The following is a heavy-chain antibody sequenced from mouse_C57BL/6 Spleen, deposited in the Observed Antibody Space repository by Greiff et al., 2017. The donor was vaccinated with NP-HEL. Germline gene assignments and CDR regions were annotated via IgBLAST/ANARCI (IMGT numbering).Heavy chain of an antibody. V-gene: IGHV1-26*01. D-gene: IGHD2-3*01. CDR3: AKGYDGYYSWFAY. J-gene: IGHJ3*01. CDR2: INPNNGGT. Sequence: VQLQQSGPELVKPGASVKISCKASVYTFTDYYMNWVKQSHGKSLEWIGDINPNNGGTSYNQKFKGKATLTVDKSSSTAYMELRSLTSEDSAVYYCAKGYDGYYSWFAYWGQGTLVTVSA. CDR1: VYTFTDYY.